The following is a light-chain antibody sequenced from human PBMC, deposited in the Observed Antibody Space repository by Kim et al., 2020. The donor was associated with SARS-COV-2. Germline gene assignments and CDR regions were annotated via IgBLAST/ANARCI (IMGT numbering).Light chain of an antibody. CDR2: LNSDGSH. CDR1: SGHSSYA. J-gene: IGLJ2*01. Sequence: ASVKLTCTLSSGHSSYAIAWHQQQPEKGPRYLMKLNSDGSHSKGDGLPDRFSGSSSGAERYLTISSLQSEDEADYYCQTWGTGIVVFGGGTQLTVL. V-gene: IGLV4-69*01. CDR3: QTWGTGIVV.